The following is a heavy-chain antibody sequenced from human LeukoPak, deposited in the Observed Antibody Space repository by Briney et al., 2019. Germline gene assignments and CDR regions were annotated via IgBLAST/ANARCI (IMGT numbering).Heavy chain of an antibody. CDR2: INPNSGGT. CDR1: GYTFTGYY. Sequence: ASVKVSCKASGYTFTGYYMHWVRQAPGQGLEWMGWINPNSGGTNYAQKVQGRVTMTRGTSISTAYMELSRLRSDDTAVYYCARSLPDYCSSTSCYGDNFDYWGQGTLVTVSS. D-gene: IGHD2-2*01. V-gene: IGHV1-2*02. CDR3: ARSLPDYCSSTSCYGDNFDY. J-gene: IGHJ4*02.